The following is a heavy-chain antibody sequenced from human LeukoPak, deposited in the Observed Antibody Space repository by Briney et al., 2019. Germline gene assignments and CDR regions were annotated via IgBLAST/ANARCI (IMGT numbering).Heavy chain of an antibody. CDR2: IYYSGST. V-gene: IGHV4-59*01. J-gene: IGHJ6*02. CDR1: GGSISSYY. D-gene: IGHD1-1*01. CDR3: ARVGGTNYYYYGMDV. Sequence: SETLSLTCTVPGGSISSYYWSSIRQPPGKGLEWIGYIYYSGSTNYNPSLKSRVTISVDTSNNQFSLKLSSVTAADTAVYYCARVGGTNYYYYGMDVWGQGTTVTVSS.